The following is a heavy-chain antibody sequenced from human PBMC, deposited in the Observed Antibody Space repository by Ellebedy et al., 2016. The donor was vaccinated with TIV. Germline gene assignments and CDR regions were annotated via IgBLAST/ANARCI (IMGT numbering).Heavy chain of an antibody. CDR2: ISGGGDNT. J-gene: IGHJ4*02. Sequence: GESLKISCAASGLTFSSFAMHWVRQAPGKGLEWLSVISGGGDNTYHADSVKGRFTITRGNSKNTLYLQMDRLRAEDTAVYYCAKGSSSGFNYDRVGFEYWGQGTLVTVSS. CDR1: GLTFSSFA. CDR3: AKGSSSGFNYDRVGFEY. D-gene: IGHD3-22*01. V-gene: IGHV3-23*01.